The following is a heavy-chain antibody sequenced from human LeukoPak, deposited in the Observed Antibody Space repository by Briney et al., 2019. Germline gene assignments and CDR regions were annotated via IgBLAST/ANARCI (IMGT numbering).Heavy chain of an antibody. V-gene: IGHV3-21*01. J-gene: IGHJ5*02. D-gene: IGHD6-13*01. CDR2: ISRTSTHK. CDR3: ARANVEDSRWSYEYNWFDP. Sequence: PRRSLTLSCAPSGLTPSKFGMHWVRQAPGNGLEWVSSISRTSTHKHYPDSPKGRFTISRDNAEDSLYLQMNSLRAEDTAVYYCARANVEDSRWSYEYNWFDPWGQGTLVTVSS. CDR1: GLTPSKFG.